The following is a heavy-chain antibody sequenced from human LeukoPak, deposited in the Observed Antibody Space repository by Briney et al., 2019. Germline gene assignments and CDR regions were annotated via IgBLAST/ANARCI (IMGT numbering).Heavy chain of an antibody. J-gene: IGHJ6*03. CDR2: INQGGSVK. V-gene: IGHV3-7*01. Sequence: GGSLRLSRAVSGFTFSRYWMSWVRQAPGKGPEWVANINQGGSVKYYVDSVKGRFTISRDSATNSLYLQMNSLRAEDTAVYYCTRDSQDSYVYYMVVWGKGTTVTVSS. D-gene: IGHD3-10*02. CDR1: GFTFSRYW. CDR3: TRDSQDSYVYYMVV.